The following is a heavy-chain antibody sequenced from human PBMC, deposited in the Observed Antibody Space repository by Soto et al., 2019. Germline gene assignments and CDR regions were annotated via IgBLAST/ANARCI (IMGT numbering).Heavy chain of an antibody. J-gene: IGHJ6*02. CDR3: ARDSIAAAGTGYYYGMDV. D-gene: IGHD6-13*01. V-gene: IGHV4-4*07. CDR2: IYTSGRT. Sequence: KSSETLSLPCTVSGGSISSYYWSWIRQPAGKALEGIGRIYTSGRTNYTPSLKSRATVSVGTSTNQFSLKLSSVTAADTAVYYCARDSIAAAGTGYYYGMDVWGQGTTVTVSS. CDR1: GGSISSYY.